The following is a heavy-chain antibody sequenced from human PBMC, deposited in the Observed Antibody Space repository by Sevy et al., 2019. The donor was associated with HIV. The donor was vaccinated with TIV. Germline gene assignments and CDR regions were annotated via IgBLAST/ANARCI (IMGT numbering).Heavy chain of an antibody. CDR3: AEVPIQLWLRVLGDGAFDI. Sequence: APVKVSCKASGYTFTSYGISWVRQAPGQGLEWMGWISAYNGNTNYAQKLQGRVTMTTDTSTSTAYMELRSLRSDDTAVYYCAEVPIQLWLRVLGDGAFDIWGQGTMVTVSS. D-gene: IGHD5-18*01. J-gene: IGHJ3*02. CDR1: GYTFTSYG. CDR2: ISAYNGNT. V-gene: IGHV1-18*01.